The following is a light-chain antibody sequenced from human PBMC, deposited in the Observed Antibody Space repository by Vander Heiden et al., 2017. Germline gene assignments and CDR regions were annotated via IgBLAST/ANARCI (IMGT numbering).Light chain of an antibody. CDR1: NSNIGNNY. V-gene: IGLV1-51*01. CDR2: DNT. CDR3: GTWDSSLSAVV. J-gene: IGLJ2*01. Sequence: QSVLPPPPSVSAAPGQNVSISCCGSNSNIGNNYVSWCQQLPGTAPKLLIYDNTERPSGIPDRFSASKSGTSATLDINGLQTGDEADYYCGTWDSSLSAVVFGGGTKLTVL.